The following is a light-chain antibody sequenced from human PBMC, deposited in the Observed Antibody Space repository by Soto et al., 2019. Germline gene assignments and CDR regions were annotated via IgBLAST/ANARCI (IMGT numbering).Light chain of an antibody. V-gene: IGLV2-14*03. J-gene: IGLJ1*01. CDR1: TSDVGAFNY. Sequence: QSALTQPASVSGSPGQSITISCTGGTSDVGAFNYVSWYQHHPGKAPKLLIYDVSNRPSGFSSRFSASKSGNTASLTISGLQAEDEADYYCSSYTSIGTFVFGTGTKVTVL. CDR3: SSYTSIGTFV. CDR2: DVS.